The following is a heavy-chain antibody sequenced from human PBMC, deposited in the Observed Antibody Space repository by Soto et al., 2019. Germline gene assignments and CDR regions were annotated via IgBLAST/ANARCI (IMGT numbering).Heavy chain of an antibody. V-gene: IGHV5-10-1*01. D-gene: IGHD3-9*01. CDR1: GYSFPNSW. CDR2: IDPSDSYI. CDR3: ARLGFEYDTSTPYYNVLHYYGVDV. Sequence: PGESLKISCKASGYSFPNSWISWVRQMPGKGLEWMARIDPSDSYINYNPSFQGHVTTSTDKSITTAYLQWSSLKASDTAMYYCARLGFEYDTSTPYYNVLHYYGVDVWGQGTTVTVSS. J-gene: IGHJ6*02.